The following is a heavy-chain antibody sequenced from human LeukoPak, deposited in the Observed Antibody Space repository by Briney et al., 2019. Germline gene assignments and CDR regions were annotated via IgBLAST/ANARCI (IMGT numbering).Heavy chain of an antibody. J-gene: IGHJ6*02. V-gene: IGHV4-61*01. CDR3: ARERRYCSSTSCHPYYYYYGMDV. D-gene: IGHD2-2*01. CDR2: IYYSGST. CDR1: DGSVSSGSYY. Sequence: SETLSLTCTVSDGSVSSGSYYWSWIRQPPGRGLEWIGYIYYSGSTNYNPSLKSRVTISVDTSKNQFSLKLSSVTAADTAVYYCARERRYCSSTSCHPYYYYYGMDVWGQGTTVTVSS.